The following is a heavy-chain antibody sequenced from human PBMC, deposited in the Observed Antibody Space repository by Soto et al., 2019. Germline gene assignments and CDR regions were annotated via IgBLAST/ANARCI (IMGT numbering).Heavy chain of an antibody. V-gene: IGHV4-59*01. Sequence: SETLSLTCTVSGGSISSYYWSWIRQPPGKGLEWIGYIYYSGNTNYNPSLKSRVTLSVDMSTNQFSLKLTSVTAADTAVYYCARLRISTVSTTYYFDYWGQGALVTVS. CDR1: GGSISSYY. J-gene: IGHJ4*02. CDR2: IYYSGNT. CDR3: ARLRISTVSTTYYFDY. D-gene: IGHD4-17*01.